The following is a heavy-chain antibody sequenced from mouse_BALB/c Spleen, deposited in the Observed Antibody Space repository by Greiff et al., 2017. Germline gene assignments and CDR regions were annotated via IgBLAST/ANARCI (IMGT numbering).Heavy chain of an antibody. V-gene: IGHV5-15*02. Sequence: EVKLVESGGGLVQPGGSRKLSCAASGFTFSDYGMPWVRQAPGKGLEWVAVISNFAYSIYYADTVTGRFTISRENDKNTLYLEMSSLRSEDTAMYDCARGSYGSNGAWFAYWGQGTLVTVSA. D-gene: IGHD1-1*01. CDR2: ISNFAYSI. CDR3: ARGSYGSNGAWFAY. J-gene: IGHJ3*01. CDR1: GFTFSDYG.